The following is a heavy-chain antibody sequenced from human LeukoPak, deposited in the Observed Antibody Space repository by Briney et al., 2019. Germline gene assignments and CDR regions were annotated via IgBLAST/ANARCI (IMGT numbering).Heavy chain of an antibody. Sequence: PSETLSLTCTVSGGSITTSNYYWGWIRQPPGRGLEWIAPIYYSRTTYYSPPLQSRFTIALVTSKTQRSRKMSYVTAADTAVYFCARFGPYYQPTFDYWGQGTLVTVSS. D-gene: IGHD3-10*01. V-gene: IGHV4-39*01. CDR2: IYYSRTT. CDR1: GGSITTSNYY. J-gene: IGHJ4*02. CDR3: ARFGPYYQPTFDY.